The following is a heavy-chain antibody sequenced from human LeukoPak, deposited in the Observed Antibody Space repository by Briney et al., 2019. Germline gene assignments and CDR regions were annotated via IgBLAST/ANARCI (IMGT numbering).Heavy chain of an antibody. J-gene: IGHJ4*02. CDR1: GFTFSSFW. D-gene: IGHD1-14*01. Sequence: GGSLRLSCAASGFTFSSFWMAWARQAPGKGLEWVANINQDASEKYYVDSVKGRFTISRDNAKNSLYLQMNSLRAEDTAVYYCARAPPGEGADYWGQGTLVTVSS. CDR3: ARAPPGEGADY. V-gene: IGHV3-7*01. CDR2: INQDASEK.